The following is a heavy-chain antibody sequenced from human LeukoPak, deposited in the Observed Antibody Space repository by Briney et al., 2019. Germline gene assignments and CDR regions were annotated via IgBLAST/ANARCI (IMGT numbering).Heavy chain of an antibody. CDR2: IYTSGST. J-gene: IGHJ4*02. V-gene: IGHV4-61*02. D-gene: IGHD3-3*01. CDR1: GGSISSGSYY. Sequence: SQTLSLTCTVSGGSISSGSYYWSWIRQPAGKGLEWIGRIYTSGSTNYNPSLKSRVTISVDTSKNQFSLKLSSVTAADTAVYYCARDFLHYDFWSGCLSWGQGTLVTVSS. CDR3: ARDFLHYDFWSGCLS.